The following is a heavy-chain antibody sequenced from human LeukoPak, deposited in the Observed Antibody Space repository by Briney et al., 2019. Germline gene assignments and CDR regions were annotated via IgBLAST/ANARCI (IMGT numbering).Heavy chain of an antibody. CDR2: IYYSGST. D-gene: IGHD5/OR15-5a*01. Sequence: SQTLSLTCTISGGSISSYYWSWIREPPGKGLGVIGGIYYSGSTNYNPSLKSRVTISVDTSKNQFSLKLSSVTAADAAVYYCARLSIPHSKCPQRGPLYYCGPGNLATVSS. V-gene: IGHV4-59*01. J-gene: IGHJ4*02. CDR1: GGSISSYY. CDR3: ARLSIPHSKCPQRGPLYY.